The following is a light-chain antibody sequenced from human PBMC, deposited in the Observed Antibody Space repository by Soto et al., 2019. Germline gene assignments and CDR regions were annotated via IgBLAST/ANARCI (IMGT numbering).Light chain of an antibody. J-gene: IGKJ1*01. Sequence: EIVLTQXPGTLSLFPGERATLSCRATQSVNSDYLAWYQQKPGQAPRLLIYIASRRATGIPDRFSGGGSGTDFTLTINRLEPEDFAVYYCQQYGTSPWTFGQGTKVEIK. V-gene: IGKV3-20*01. CDR1: QSVNSDY. CDR3: QQYGTSPWT. CDR2: IAS.